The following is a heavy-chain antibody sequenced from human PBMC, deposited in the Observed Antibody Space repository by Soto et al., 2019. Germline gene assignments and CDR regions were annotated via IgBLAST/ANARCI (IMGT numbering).Heavy chain of an antibody. CDR3: ARAGIAAAGSGEYAMDV. CDR1: GYTFTAYY. Sequence: QVQLVQSGADVKKPGASVKVSCKASGYTFTAYYIHWVRQAPGQGLEWMGWINPNSCATKYSQKFQGRVTMTSDTPINTVYMEVSRLTSDDTAIYYCARAGIAAAGSGEYAMDVWGQGTTVTVSS. D-gene: IGHD6-25*01. V-gene: IGHV1-2*02. CDR2: INPNSCAT. J-gene: IGHJ6*02.